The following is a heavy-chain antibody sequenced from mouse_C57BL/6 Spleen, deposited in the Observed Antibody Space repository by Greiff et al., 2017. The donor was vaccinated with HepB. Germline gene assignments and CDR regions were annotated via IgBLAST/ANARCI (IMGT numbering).Heavy chain of an antibody. Sequence: EVNVVESGGDLVKPGGSLKLSCAASGFTFSSYGMSWVRQTPDKRLEWVATISSGGSYTYYPDSVKGRFTISRDNAKNTLYLQMSSLKSEDTAMYYCARHYGGYFDYWGQGTTLTVSS. D-gene: IGHD1-1*02. CDR2: ISSGGSYT. CDR1: GFTFSSYG. CDR3: ARHYGGYFDY. J-gene: IGHJ2*01. V-gene: IGHV5-6*01.